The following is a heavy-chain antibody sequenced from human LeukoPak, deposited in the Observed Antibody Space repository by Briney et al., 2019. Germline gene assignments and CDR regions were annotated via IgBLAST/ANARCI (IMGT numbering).Heavy chain of an antibody. D-gene: IGHD3-10*01. CDR1: GGSISSSSYY. CDR3: ARYYYGSGTKVDY. CDR2: IYYSGST. V-gene: IGHV4-39*01. Sequence: SETLSLTCTVSGGSISSSSYYWGWIRQPPGKGLEWIGSIYYSGSTYYNPSLKSRATISVDTSKNQFSLKLSSVTAADTAVYYCARYYYGSGTKVDYWGQGTLVTVSS. J-gene: IGHJ4*02.